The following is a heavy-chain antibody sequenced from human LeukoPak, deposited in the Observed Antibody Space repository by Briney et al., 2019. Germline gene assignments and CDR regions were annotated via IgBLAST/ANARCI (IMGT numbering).Heavy chain of an antibody. Sequence: GGSLRLSCAASGFTFDNYGMSWVRQAPGKGLEWVCGINWNGGSTGYADSVKGRFTISRDNAKNSLYLQMNSLRAEDTAVYYCARVTVGSTADYFDYWGQGTLVTVSS. CDR3: ARVTVGSTADYFDY. J-gene: IGHJ4*02. CDR2: INWNGGST. D-gene: IGHD1-26*01. V-gene: IGHV3-20*04. CDR1: GFTFDNYG.